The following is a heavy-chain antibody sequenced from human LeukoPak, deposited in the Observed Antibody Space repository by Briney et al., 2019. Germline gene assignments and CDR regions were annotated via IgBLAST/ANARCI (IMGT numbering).Heavy chain of an antibody. D-gene: IGHD1/OR15-1a*01. Sequence: GGSLRLSCAASGFIFSNYAMSWVRQAPGKGLEWVSGIRSSGDSTYYADSVKGRFTISRDNSKNTLYLQMNSLRAEDTALYYCAKGNWNKLEVFDYWGQGTLVTGSS. V-gene: IGHV3-23*01. CDR1: GFIFSNYA. CDR2: IRSSGDST. CDR3: AKGNWNKLEVFDY. J-gene: IGHJ4*02.